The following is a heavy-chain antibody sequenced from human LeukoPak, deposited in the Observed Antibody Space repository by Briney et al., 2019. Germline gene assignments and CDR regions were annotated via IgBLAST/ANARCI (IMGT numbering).Heavy chain of an antibody. V-gene: IGHV1-46*01. D-gene: IGHD2-15*01. J-gene: IGHJ5*02. Sequence: GASVKVSCKASGYTFTSYYMHWVRQAPGQGLEWMGIINPSGGSTSYAQKFQGRVTMTMDTSTSTVYMELSSLRSEDTAVYYLARADIVGVVADGGGWFDPWGQGTLVTVSS. CDR3: ARADIVGVVADGGGWFDP. CDR1: GYTFTSYY. CDR2: INPSGGST.